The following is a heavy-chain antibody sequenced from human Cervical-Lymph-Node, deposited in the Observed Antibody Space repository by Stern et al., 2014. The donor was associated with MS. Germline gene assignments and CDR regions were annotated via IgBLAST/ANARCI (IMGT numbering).Heavy chain of an antibody. V-gene: IGHV2-70*04. Sequence: QVTLRESGPALVKPTETLTLTCSFSGFSLNTSGLRVSWIRQPPGKALQWLARIDWDDDKFYSPSLTTRLNISKDTSKNLVVLTLANVDPVDTATYGHFDYWGLGTLVTVSS. CDR2: IDWDDDK. J-gene: IGHJ4*02. CDR3: FDY. CDR1: GFSLNTSGLR.